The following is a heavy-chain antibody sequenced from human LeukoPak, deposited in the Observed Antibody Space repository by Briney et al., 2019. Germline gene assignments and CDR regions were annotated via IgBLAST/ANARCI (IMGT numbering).Heavy chain of an antibody. V-gene: IGHV5-51*01. D-gene: IGHD5-18*01. CDR1: GYSFTSYW. J-gene: IGHJ3*02. CDR3: AGGGESHGYSYGYSGAFDI. Sequence: GESLKISCKGSGYSFTSYWIGWVRQMPGKGLEYMGIIHPGDSDTRYSPSFQGQVTISVDRSSSTAYMELSRLRSDDTAVYYCAGGGESHGYSYGYSGAFDIWGQGTMVTVSS. CDR2: IHPGDSDT.